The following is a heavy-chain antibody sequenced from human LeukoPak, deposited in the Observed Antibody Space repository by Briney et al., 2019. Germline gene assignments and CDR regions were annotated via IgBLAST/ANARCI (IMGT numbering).Heavy chain of an antibody. J-gene: IGHJ6*02. CDR1: GGSISSSSYY. CDR2: IYYSGST. V-gene: IGHV4-39*01. Sequence: SETLSLTCTVSGGSISSSSYYWGWIRQPPGKGLEWIGSIYYSGSTYYNPSLKSRVTISVDTSKNQFSLKLSSVTAADTAVYYCARLSGYGLTSYYYYGMDVWGQGTTVTVSS. D-gene: IGHD5-12*01. CDR3: ARLSGYGLTSYYYYGMDV.